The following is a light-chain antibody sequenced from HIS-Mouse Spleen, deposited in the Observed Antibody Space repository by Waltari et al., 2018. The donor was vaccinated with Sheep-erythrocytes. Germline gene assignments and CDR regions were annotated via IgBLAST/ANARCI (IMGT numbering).Light chain of an antibody. CDR1: QSPLHSNGYNY. CDR2: LGS. J-gene: IGKJ1*01. CDR3: MQGLQTPWT. Sequence: DIVMTQSPLSLPVTPGEPASISCRSSQSPLHSNGYNYLDWYLQKPGQSPQLLIYLGSNRASGVPDRFSCSGSGTDFTLKISRVEAEDVGVYYCMQGLQTPWTFGQGTKVEIK. V-gene: IGKV2-28*01.